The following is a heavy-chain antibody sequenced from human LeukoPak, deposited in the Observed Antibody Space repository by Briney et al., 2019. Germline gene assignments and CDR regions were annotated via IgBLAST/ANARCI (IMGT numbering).Heavy chain of an antibody. Sequence: SETLSLTCTVSGGSISSSSYYWGWIRQPPGQGLEWIGSNYYSGSTYYNPSLKSRVTISVDTSKNQFSLKLSSVTTADTAVYYCAGEDYFDSSGYASWRFDIWGQGTMVTVSS. CDR3: AGEDYFDSSGYASWRFDI. CDR1: GGSISSSSYY. J-gene: IGHJ3*02. CDR2: NYYSGST. D-gene: IGHD3-22*01. V-gene: IGHV4-39*07.